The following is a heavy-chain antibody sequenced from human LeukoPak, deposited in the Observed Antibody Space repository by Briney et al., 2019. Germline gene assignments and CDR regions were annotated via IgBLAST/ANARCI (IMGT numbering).Heavy chain of an antibody. CDR1: GGSFSGYY. CDR2: INHSGST. D-gene: IGHD2-2*01. V-gene: IGHV4-34*01. J-gene: IGHJ5*02. CDR3: ARGSTVVPFDP. Sequence: SETLSLTCAVYGGSFSGYYWSWIRQPPGKGLEWIGEINHSGSTNYNPSLKSRVTISVDTSKNQFSLKLSSVTAADTAVYYCARGSTVVPFDPWGQEPWSPSPQ.